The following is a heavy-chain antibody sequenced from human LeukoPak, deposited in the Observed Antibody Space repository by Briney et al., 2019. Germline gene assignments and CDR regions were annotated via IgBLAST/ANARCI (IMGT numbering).Heavy chain of an antibody. Sequence: PSETLSLTCTVSGGSISSYYWSWIRQPPGKGLEWIGYIYYSGSTNYNPSLKSRVTISVDTSKNQFSLKLSSVTATDTAVYYCARHGNIVVVPTASKAFDIWGQGTMVTVSS. CDR2: IYYSGST. V-gene: IGHV4-59*08. CDR3: ARHGNIVVVPTASKAFDI. J-gene: IGHJ3*02. D-gene: IGHD2-2*01. CDR1: GGSISSYY.